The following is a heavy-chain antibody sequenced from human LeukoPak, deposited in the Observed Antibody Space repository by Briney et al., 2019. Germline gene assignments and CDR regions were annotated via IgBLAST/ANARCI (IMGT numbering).Heavy chain of an antibody. J-gene: IGHJ5*02. CDR1: GYTFTSYG. D-gene: IGHD3-10*01. Sequence: ASVKVSCKASGYTFTSYGISWVRQAPGQGLEWMGWISAYNGNTNYAQKLQGRVIMTTDTSTSTAYMELRSLRSDDTAVYYCARDPTLYYYGSGSYHWFDPWGQGTLVTVSS. CDR3: ARDPTLYYYGSGSYHWFDP. CDR2: ISAYNGNT. V-gene: IGHV1-18*01.